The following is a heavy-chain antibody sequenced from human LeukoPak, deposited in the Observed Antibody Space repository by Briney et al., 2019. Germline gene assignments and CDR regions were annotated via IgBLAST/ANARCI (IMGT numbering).Heavy chain of an antibody. D-gene: IGHD3-22*01. CDR1: GFTVSSNY. CDR2: IYSGGST. J-gene: IGHJ3*02. V-gene: IGHV3-53*01. CDR3: ARVYRLYDSSGYYTSSRAFDI. Sequence: PGGSLRLSCAASGFTVSSNYMSWVRQAPGKGLEWVSVIYSGGSTYYADSVKGRFTISRDNSKNTLYLQMNSLRAEDTAVYYCARVYRLYDSSGYYTSSRAFDIWGQGIMVTVSS.